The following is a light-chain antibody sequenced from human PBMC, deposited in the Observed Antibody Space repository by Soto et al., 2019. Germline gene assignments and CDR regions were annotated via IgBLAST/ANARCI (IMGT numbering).Light chain of an antibody. CDR3: QQYNKWPPLT. CDR1: QSVSSN. CDR2: ETS. J-gene: IGKJ4*01. Sequence: EIVMTQSPATLSVSPGERATLSCRASQSVSSNLAWYQQKPGQAPRLLIYETSTRATGIPARFSGSGSGTEFPLTISSLQSEDFAVYYCQQYNKWPPLTFGGGTKVEIK. V-gene: IGKV3-15*01.